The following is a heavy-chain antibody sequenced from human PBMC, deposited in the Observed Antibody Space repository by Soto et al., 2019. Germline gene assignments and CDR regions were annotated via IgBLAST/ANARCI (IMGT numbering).Heavy chain of an antibody. CDR3: ARESIGYCSGGSCYRYYYYGMDV. V-gene: IGHV3-7*01. D-gene: IGHD2-15*01. Sequence: PGGSLRLSCAASGFTFSSYWMSWVRQAPGKGLEWVANIKQDGSEKYYVDSVKGRFTISRDNAKNSLYLQMNSLRAEDTAVYYCARESIGYCSGGSCYRYYYYGMDVWGQGTTVTVSS. CDR2: IKQDGSEK. J-gene: IGHJ6*02. CDR1: GFTFSSYW.